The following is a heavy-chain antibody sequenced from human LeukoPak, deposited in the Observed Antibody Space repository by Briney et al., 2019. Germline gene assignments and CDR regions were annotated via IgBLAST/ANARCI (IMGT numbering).Heavy chain of an antibody. CDR3: ARDRRDGIFDH. V-gene: IGHV4-59*01. D-gene: IGHD5-24*01. J-gene: IGHJ4*02. CDR2: IYYSGST. Sequence: SETLSLICTVSGGSISTYNWSWLRQPPGKGLEWIGYIYYSGSTNYNPSLTSRVTMSVDTSKNQFSLNLSSVTAADTAVYYCARDRRDGIFDHWGQGTLVTVSS. CDR1: GGSISTYN.